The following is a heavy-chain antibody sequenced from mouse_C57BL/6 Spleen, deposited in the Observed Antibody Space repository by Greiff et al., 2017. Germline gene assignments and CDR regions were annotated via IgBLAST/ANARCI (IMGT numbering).Heavy chain of an antibody. Sequence: QVKLQQPGAELVKPGASVKLSCKASGYTFTSYWMQWVKQRPGQGLEWLGEIDPSDSYTKYNQKFKGKATLTVDTAYSTAYMQLSSLTSEDSAVYYGAAEGSSTMVTPYAMDYWGQGTSVTVSS. CDR2: IDPSDSYT. V-gene: IGHV1-50*01. CDR3: AAEGSSTMVTPYAMDY. D-gene: IGHD2-2*01. CDR1: GYTFTSYW. J-gene: IGHJ4*01.